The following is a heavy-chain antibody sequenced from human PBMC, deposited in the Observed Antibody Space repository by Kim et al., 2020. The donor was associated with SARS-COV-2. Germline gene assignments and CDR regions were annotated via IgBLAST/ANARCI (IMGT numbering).Heavy chain of an antibody. CDR2: INHSGST. CDR3: ARGGNYYRSGSYYPNKYDA. J-gene: IGHJ3*01. Sequence: SQTLSLTCAVYGGSFSGYYWSWIRQPPGKGLEWIGEINHSGSTNYNPSLKSRFTISVDTSKNQLSLKLSSVTAADTAVYYCARGGNYYRSGSYYPNKYDA. CDR1: GGSFSGYY. V-gene: IGHV4-34*01. D-gene: IGHD3-10*01.